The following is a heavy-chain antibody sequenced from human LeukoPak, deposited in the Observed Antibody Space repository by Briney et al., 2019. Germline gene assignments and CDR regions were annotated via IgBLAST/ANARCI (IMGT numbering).Heavy chain of an antibody. Sequence: PSETLSLTCTVSGGSISSGGYYWSWIRQPPGKSLEWIGYIYYSGSTYYNPSLKSRVTISVDTSKNQFSLKLSSVTAADTAVYYCASSIVVVPAATPIFDYWGQGTLVTVSS. CDR1: GGSISSGGYY. D-gene: IGHD2-2*01. CDR2: IYYSGST. J-gene: IGHJ4*02. CDR3: ASSIVVVPAATPIFDY. V-gene: IGHV4-30-4*01.